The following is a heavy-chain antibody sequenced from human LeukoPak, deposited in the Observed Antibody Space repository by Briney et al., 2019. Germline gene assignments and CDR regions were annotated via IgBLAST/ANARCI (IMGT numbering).Heavy chain of an antibody. CDR2: ISYDGSNK. V-gene: IGHV3-30-3*01. CDR1: GFTFSSYA. D-gene: IGHD6-19*01. CDR3: ARRTEAGTFDY. Sequence: PGRSLRLSCAASGFTFSSYAMHWVRQAPGKGLEWVAVISYDGSNKYYADSVKGRFTISRDNSKNTLYLQMNSLRAGDTAVYYCARRTEAGTFDYWVQGTLVTVSS. J-gene: IGHJ4*02.